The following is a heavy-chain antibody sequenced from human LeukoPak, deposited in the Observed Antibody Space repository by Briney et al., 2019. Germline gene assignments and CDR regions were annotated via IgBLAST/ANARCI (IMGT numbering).Heavy chain of an antibody. CDR2: IKQDGSEK. J-gene: IGHJ4*02. D-gene: IGHD1-26*01. V-gene: IGHV3-7*01. Sequence: GGSLRLSCAASGFTFSDHYMDWVRQAPGKGLEWVANIKQDGSEKYYVDSVKGRFTISRDNAKNSLYLQMNSLRAEDTAVYYCARVSTSLLQGFLDYWGQGTLVTVSS. CDR1: GFTFSDHY. CDR3: ARVSTSLLQGFLDY.